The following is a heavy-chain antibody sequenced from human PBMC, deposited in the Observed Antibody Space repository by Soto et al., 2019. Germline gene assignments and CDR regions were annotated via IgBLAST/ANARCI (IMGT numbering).Heavy chain of an antibody. Sequence: ASVKVSCKASGYTFTSYDINWVRQATGQGLEWMGWMNPNSGNTGYAQKFQGRVTMTRNTSISTAYMELSSLRSEDTAVYYCARGLTYYDILTGLPRGFDPWGQGTLVTVSS. CDR1: GYTFTSYD. V-gene: IGHV1-8*01. D-gene: IGHD3-9*01. J-gene: IGHJ5*02. CDR3: ARGLTYYDILTGLPRGFDP. CDR2: MNPNSGNT.